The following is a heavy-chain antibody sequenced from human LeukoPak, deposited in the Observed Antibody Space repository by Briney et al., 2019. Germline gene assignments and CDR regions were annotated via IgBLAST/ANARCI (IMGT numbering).Heavy chain of an antibody. CDR2: MNPNSGNT. D-gene: IGHD6-13*01. CDR1: GYTFTSYD. Sequence: ASVKVSCKASGYTFTSYDINWVRQATGQGLGWMGWMNPNSGNTGYAQKFQGRVTMTRNTSISTAYMELSSLRSEDTAVYYCARGLAAGTVYWENWFDPWGQGTLVTVSS. V-gene: IGHV1-8*01. J-gene: IGHJ5*02. CDR3: ARGLAAGTVYWENWFDP.